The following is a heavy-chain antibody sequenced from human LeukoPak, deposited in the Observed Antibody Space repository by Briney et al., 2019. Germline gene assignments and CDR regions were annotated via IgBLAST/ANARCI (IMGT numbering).Heavy chain of an antibody. V-gene: IGHV1-2*02. Sequence: ASVKVSCKASGYTFTGCYMHWVRQAPGQGLEWMGWINPNSGGTNYAQKFQGRVTMTRDTSISTAYMELSSLRSEDTAVYYCARGNEAGPVTIDYWGQGTLVTVSS. J-gene: IGHJ4*02. D-gene: IGHD6-19*01. CDR2: INPNSGGT. CDR3: ARGNEAGPVTIDY. CDR1: GYTFTGCY.